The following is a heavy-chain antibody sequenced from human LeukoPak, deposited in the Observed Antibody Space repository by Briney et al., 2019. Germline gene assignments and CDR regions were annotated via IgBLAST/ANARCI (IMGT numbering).Heavy chain of an antibody. CDR2: ISISSSSI. CDR3: AKVSSSRWYVLDH. V-gene: IGHV3-48*01. J-gene: IGHJ4*02. Sequence: PGGSLRLSCAAYGFTFSSYSMNWVRQAPGKGLEWVSYISISSSSIFYADSVKGRFTISRDNAKNTLYLQMNSLRAEDTAVYYCAKVSSSRWYVLDHWGQGTLVTVSS. CDR1: GFTFSSYS. D-gene: IGHD6-13*01.